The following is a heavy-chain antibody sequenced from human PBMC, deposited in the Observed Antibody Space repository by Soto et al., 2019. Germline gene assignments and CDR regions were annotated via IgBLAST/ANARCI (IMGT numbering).Heavy chain of an antibody. J-gene: IGHJ5*02. CDR1: GFTFSNAW. CDR2: IKSKTDGGTT. Sequence: EVQLVESGGGLVKPGGSLRLSCAASGFTFSNAWMNWVRQAPGKGLEWVGRIKSKTDGGTTDYAAPVKGRFTISRDDSKNTLYLQMNSLKTEDTAVYYCTTVGGYCSGGSCYRGGFDPWGQGTLVTVSS. CDR3: TTVGGYCSGGSCYRGGFDP. D-gene: IGHD2-15*01. V-gene: IGHV3-15*07.